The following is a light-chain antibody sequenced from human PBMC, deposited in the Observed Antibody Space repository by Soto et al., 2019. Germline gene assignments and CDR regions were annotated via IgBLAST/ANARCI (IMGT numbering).Light chain of an antibody. CDR2: EVS. Sequence: QPVLTQPASVSGSPGQSITVSCTGTSSDVGGYNYVYWYQQHPGKAPKLIIFEVSNRPSGVSNRFSGSKSGNTASLTISGLQAEDEADYYCSSYTGSSTLLFGGGTKVTVL. V-gene: IGLV2-14*01. CDR1: SSDVGGYNY. CDR3: SSYTGSSTLL. J-gene: IGLJ2*01.